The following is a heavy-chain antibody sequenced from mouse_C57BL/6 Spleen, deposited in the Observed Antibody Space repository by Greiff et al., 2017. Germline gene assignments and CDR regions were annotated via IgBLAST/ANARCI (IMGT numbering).Heavy chain of an antibody. CDR3: ARERGTTVVAGGYFDY. Sequence: QVQLQQSGAELARPGASVKLSCKASGYTFTSYGISWVKQRTGQGLEWIGEIYPRSGNTYYNEKFKGKATLTADKSSSTAYMELRSLTSEDSAVYCCARERGTTVVAGGYFDYWGQGTTLTVSS. V-gene: IGHV1-81*01. CDR1: GYTFTSYG. D-gene: IGHD1-1*01. J-gene: IGHJ2*01. CDR2: IYPRSGNT.